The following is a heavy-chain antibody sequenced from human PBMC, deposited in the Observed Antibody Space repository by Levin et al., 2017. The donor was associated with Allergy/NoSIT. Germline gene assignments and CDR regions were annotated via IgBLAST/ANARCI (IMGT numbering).Heavy chain of an antibody. D-gene: IGHD3-16*02. V-gene: IGHV3-23*01. CDR2: ISGSGGST. CDR1: GFTFSSYA. CDR3: AKGGRFFWGSYRWGQDY. J-gene: IGHJ4*02. Sequence: GESLKISCAASGFTFSSYAMSWVRQAPGKGLEWVSAISGSGGSTYYADSVKGRFTISRDNSKNTLYLQMNSLRAEDTAVYYCAKGGRFFWGSYRWGQDYWGQGTLVTVSS.